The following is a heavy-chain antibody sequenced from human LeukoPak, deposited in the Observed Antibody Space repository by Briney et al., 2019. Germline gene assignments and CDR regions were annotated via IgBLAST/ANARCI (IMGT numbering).Heavy chain of an antibody. J-gene: IGHJ4*02. D-gene: IGHD5-12*01. CDR1: GGSISSYY. Sequence: SETLSLTCTVSGGSISSYYWSWIRQPPGKGLEWIGYIYYSGSTNYNPSLKSRVTISVDTSKNQLSLKLSSVTAADTAVYYCASQDIVATGTGFDYWGQGTLVTVSS. CDR3: ASQDIVATGTGFDY. CDR2: IYYSGST. V-gene: IGHV4-59*08.